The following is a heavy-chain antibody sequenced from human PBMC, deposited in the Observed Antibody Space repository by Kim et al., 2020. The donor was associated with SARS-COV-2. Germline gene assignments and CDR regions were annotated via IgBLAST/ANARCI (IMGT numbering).Heavy chain of an antibody. D-gene: IGHD3-22*01. CDR1: GFTFSSYS. Sequence: GGSLRLSCAASGFTFSSYSMNWVRQAPGKGLEWVSYISSSSSTIYYADSVKGRFTISRDNAKNSLYLQMNSLRDEDTAVYYCARDISYYDSSGYYYWGQGTLVTVSS. V-gene: IGHV3-48*02. CDR2: ISSSSSTI. J-gene: IGHJ4*02. CDR3: ARDISYYDSSGYYY.